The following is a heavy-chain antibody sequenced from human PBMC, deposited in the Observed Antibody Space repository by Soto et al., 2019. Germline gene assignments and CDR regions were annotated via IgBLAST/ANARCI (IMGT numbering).Heavy chain of an antibody. CDR1: GYTFTSYG. V-gene: IGHV1-69*13. J-gene: IGHJ6*02. D-gene: IGHD5-18*01. Sequence: GASVKVSCKASGYTFTSYGISWVRQAPGQGLEWMGGIIPIFGTANYAQKFQGRVTITADESTSTAYMELSSLRSEDTAVYYCARKGNTAMVRVHYGMDVWGQGTTVTVSS. CDR3: ARKGNTAMVRVHYGMDV. CDR2: IIPIFGTA.